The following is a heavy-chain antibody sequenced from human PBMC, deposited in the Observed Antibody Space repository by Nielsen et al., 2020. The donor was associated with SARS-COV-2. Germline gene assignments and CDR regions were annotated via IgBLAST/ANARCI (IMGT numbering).Heavy chain of an antibody. CDR3: ARGTYYYDSSPSDY. CDR1: GGTFSSYA. CDR2: IIPILGIA. J-gene: IGHJ4*02. D-gene: IGHD3-22*01. Sequence: SVKVSCKASGGTFSSYAISWVRQAPGQGLEWMGRIIPILGIANYAQKLQGRVTMTTDTSTSTAYMELRSLRSDDTAVYYCARGTYYYDSSPSDYWGQGTLVTSPQ. V-gene: IGHV1-69*04.